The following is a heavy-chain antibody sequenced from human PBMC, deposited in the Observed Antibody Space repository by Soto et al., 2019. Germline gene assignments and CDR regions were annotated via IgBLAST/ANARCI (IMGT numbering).Heavy chain of an antibody. CDR3: AHRREATRWAPDAFDV. D-gene: IGHD1-1*01. V-gene: IGHV2-5*01. CDR1: GFSLSTSGVG. Sequence: QITLKESGPTLVKPTQTLTLTCTFSGFSLSTSGVGVGYIRQPPGEALEWLVLIYWNDDKRFRPSLKTRLTITKDTSKNQVVLTMTNMDPVDTATYYCAHRREATRWAPDAFDVWGQGTMVTVSS. CDR2: IYWNDDK. J-gene: IGHJ3*01.